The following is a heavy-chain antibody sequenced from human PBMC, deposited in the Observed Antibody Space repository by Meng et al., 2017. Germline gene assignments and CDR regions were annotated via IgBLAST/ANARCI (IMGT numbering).Heavy chain of an antibody. V-gene: IGHV7-4-1*02. CDR3: ARAHSSGWYSFFDY. Sequence: QVQVVSSGSELKVTGSSVKVSSKSSGYTFSTNVMNWVRQAPGQGLEWMGWINTKTGKPTYAQGFTGRLAFSLDTSASTAFLQINSLKAEDTAVYYCARAHSSGWYSFFDYWGQGTLVTVSS. CDR2: INTKTGKP. J-gene: IGHJ4*02. D-gene: IGHD6-19*01. CDR1: GYTFSTNV.